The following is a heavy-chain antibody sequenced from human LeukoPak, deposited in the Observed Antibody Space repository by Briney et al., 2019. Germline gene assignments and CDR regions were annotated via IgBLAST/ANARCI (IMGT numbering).Heavy chain of an antibody. V-gene: IGHV1-24*01. Sequence: ASVKVSCKVSGYTLTEFSMHWVRQAPGKGREWMGGFDPEDGETIYAQKLQGRVTMTEDTSTDTAYMELSSLRSEDTAVYYCATRVEGPTLAYCGGDSYARGAFDIWGQGTMVTVSS. J-gene: IGHJ3*02. CDR2: FDPEDGET. CDR1: GYTLTEFS. D-gene: IGHD2-21*02. CDR3: ATRVEGPTLAYCGGDSYARGAFDI.